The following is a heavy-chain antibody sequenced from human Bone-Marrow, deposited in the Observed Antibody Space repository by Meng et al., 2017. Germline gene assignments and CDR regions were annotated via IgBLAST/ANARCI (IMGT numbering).Heavy chain of an antibody. D-gene: IGHD3-10*01. CDR1: GFTFSSYG. J-gene: IGHJ6*02. V-gene: IGHV3-33*01. CDR2: IWYDGSNK. CDR3: ARDQGSYYDRYYGMDV. Sequence: GGSLRLSCAASGFTFSSYGMHWVRQAPGKGLEWVAVIWYDGSNKYYADSVKGRFTISRDNSKNTLYLQMNSLRAEDTAVYYCARDQGSYYDRYYGMDVWGQGTTVTVSS.